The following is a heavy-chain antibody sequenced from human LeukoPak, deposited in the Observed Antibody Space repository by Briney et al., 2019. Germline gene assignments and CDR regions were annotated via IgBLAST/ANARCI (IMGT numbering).Heavy chain of an antibody. D-gene: IGHD6-13*01. CDR3: AKKVIAAAGTAWFDP. V-gene: IGHV3-23*01. Sequence: GGSLRLSCAASGFTFSSYGMHWVRQAPGKGLEWVSAISGSGGSTYYADSVKGRFTISRDNSKNTLYLQMNSLRAEDTAVYYCAKKVIAAAGTAWFDPWGQGTLVTVSS. J-gene: IGHJ5*02. CDR2: ISGSGGST. CDR1: GFTFSSYG.